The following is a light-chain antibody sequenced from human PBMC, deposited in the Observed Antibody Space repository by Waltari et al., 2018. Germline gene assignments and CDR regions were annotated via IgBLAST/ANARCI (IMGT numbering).Light chain of an antibody. J-gene: IGLJ2*01. V-gene: IGLV1-44*01. CDR2: SNN. CDR3: AAWDDSLNGLV. CDR1: SPNIGSNT. Sequence: QSVLPQPPSPSGTPAQRVTISCSGSSPNIGSNTVNWYQQLPVTAPKLLIYSNNQRPSGVPDRFSGSKSGTSASLAISGLQSEDEADYYCAAWDDSLNGLVYGGGTKLTVL.